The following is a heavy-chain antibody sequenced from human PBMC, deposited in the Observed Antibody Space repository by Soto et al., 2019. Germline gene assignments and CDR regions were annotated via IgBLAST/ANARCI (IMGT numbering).Heavy chain of an antibody. J-gene: IGHJ6*02. CDR2: INPSGGST. CDR3: ARTRRSEAYYDFWSRHYGMDV. V-gene: IGHV1-46*01. Sequence: VASVKVSCKASGYTFTSYYMHWVRQAPGQGLEWMGIINPSGGSTSYAQKFQGRVTMTRDTSTRTVYMELSSLRSEDTAVYYCARTRRSEAYYDFWSRHYGMDVWGQGTTVTVSS. CDR1: GYTFTSYY. D-gene: IGHD3-3*01.